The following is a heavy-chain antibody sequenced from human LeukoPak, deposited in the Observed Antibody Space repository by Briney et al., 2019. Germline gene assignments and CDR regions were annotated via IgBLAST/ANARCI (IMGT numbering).Heavy chain of an antibody. CDR2: IKQDGSEK. V-gene: IGHV3-7*01. D-gene: IGHD1-26*01. Sequence: GGSLRLSCAASGFTFSTYWMNWVRQAPGKGLEWVANIKQDGSEKYYVDSVKGRFTISRDNAKNSLYLQMNSLGAEDTAVYYCARDPRYHTYWGQGTLVTVSS. CDR3: ARDPRYHTY. J-gene: IGHJ4*02. CDR1: GFTFSTYW.